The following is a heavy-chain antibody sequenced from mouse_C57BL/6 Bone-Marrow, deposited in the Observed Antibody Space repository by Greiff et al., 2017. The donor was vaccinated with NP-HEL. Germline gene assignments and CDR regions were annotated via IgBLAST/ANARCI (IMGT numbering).Heavy chain of an antibody. CDR2: IYPSDSET. CDR3: AKIGGSRGAC. J-gene: IGHJ3*01. CDR1: GYTFTSYW. V-gene: IGHV1-52*01. D-gene: IGHD1-1*01. Sequence: QVQLQQPGAELVRPGSSVKLSCKASGYTFTSYWMHWVKQRPIQGLEWIGNIYPSDSETHYNQKFKDKATLTVDKSSSTAYMQLSSLTSEDSAVYYCAKIGGSRGACWGQGTLVTVSA.